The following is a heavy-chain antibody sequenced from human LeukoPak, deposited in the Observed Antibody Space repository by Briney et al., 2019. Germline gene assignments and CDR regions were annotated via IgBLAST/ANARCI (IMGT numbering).Heavy chain of an antibody. CDR2: IYYSGRT. CDR1: GGSLNISSYY. Sequence: SETLSLTCTVSGGSLNISSYYWGWIRQPPGKGLEWIGSIYYSGRTYYNPSLKIRVTIFVDTSKNQFSLKLNSVTAADTAVYYCARSQATAMVSDYWGQGALVTVSS. CDR3: ARSQATAMVSDY. J-gene: IGHJ4*02. D-gene: IGHD2-2*01. V-gene: IGHV4-39*01.